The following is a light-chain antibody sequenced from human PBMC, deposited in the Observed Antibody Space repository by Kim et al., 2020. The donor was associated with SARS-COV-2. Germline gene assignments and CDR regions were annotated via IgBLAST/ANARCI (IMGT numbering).Light chain of an antibody. CDR1: SSTIGSNY. J-gene: IGLJ3*02. Sequence: GQRVTLSCSGSSSTIGSNYVYWYQQFPGTAPKVLIYRNNQRPSGVPDRFSGSKSGTSASLAISGLRSEDEADYYCAIWDDSLSGQVFGGGTQLTVL. CDR2: RNN. CDR3: AIWDDSLSGQV. V-gene: IGLV1-47*01.